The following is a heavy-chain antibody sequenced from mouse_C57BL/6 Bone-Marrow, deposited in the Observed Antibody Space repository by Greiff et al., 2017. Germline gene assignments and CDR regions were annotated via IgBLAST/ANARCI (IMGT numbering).Heavy chain of an antibody. CDR2: IDPADGNT. D-gene: IGHD1-1*01. CDR3: AREYGSSYGEKYYFDY. Sequence: VQLQQSVAELVRPGASVKLSCTASGFNIKNTYMHWVKQRPEQGLEWIGRIDPADGNTNYAPKFQGKATITADTSSNTAYLQHISLTSEDTAIYYWAREYGSSYGEKYYFDYWGQGTTLSVSS. J-gene: IGHJ2*01. CDR1: GFNIKNTY. V-gene: IGHV14-3*01.